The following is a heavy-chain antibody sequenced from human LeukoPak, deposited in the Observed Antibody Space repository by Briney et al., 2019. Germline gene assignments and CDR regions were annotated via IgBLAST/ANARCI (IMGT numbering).Heavy chain of an antibody. CDR2: TAYDGSNE. CDR1: GFIFSNYA. J-gene: IGHJ6*02. CDR3: ERDMRGDYGDYSSSDYYYGMDV. D-gene: IGHD4-17*01. V-gene: IGHV3-30*04. Sequence: PGGSLRLSCAVSGFIFSNYAMHWVRQAPGKGLEWVAVTAYDGSNEYYADSVKGRFTISRDNSKNTLNLQMNNLRAEDTAVYYCERDMRGDYGDYSSSDYYYGMDVWGQGTTVTVSS.